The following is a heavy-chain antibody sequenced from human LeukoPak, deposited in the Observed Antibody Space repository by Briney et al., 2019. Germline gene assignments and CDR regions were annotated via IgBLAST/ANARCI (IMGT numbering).Heavy chain of an antibody. CDR3: ARDRFQIVVVPAAKYYYYYYGMDV. CDR1: GYTFTGYY. Sequence: ASVKVSCKASGYTFTGYYMHWVRQAPGQGLEWMGWINPNSGGTNYAQKFQGRVTMTRDTSISTAYMELGRLRSDDTAVYYCARDRFQIVVVPAAKYYYYYYGMDVWGQGTTVTVSS. J-gene: IGHJ6*02. CDR2: INPNSGGT. V-gene: IGHV1-2*02. D-gene: IGHD2-2*01.